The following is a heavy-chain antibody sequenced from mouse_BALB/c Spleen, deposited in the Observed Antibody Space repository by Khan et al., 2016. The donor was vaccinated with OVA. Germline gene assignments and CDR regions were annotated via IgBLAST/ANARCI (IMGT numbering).Heavy chain of an antibody. Sequence: EVKLEVSGPDLVKPSQSLSLTCTVTGYSITGGYSWHWIRQFPGNKLEWMGYIHYSGRTNYNPSLKSRISITRDTSKNQFFLQLNSVTTEDTATYYCARSGTTVVAYWYFDVWGAGTTVTVSS. J-gene: IGHJ1*01. CDR1: GYSITGGYS. D-gene: IGHD1-1*01. CDR2: IHYSGRT. CDR3: ARSGTTVVAYWYFDV. V-gene: IGHV3-1*02.